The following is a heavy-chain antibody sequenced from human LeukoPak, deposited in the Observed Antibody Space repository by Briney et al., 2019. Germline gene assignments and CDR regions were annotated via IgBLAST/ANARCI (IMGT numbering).Heavy chain of an antibody. CDR2: INPNSGGT. V-gene: IGHV1-2*06. CDR1: GYTFTGYY. D-gene: IGHD2-2*01. J-gene: IGHJ4*02. CDR3: ARSLPSWPASMYYFDY. Sequence: ASVKVSCKASGYTFTGYYMHWVRQAPGQGLEWMGRINPNSGGTNYAQKFQCRVTLTRDTSISTAYMELSRLRSDDTAVYYCARSLPSWPASMYYFDYWGQGTLVTVSS.